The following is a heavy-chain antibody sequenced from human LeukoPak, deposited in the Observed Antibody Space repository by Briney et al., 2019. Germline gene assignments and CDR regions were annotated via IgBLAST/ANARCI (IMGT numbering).Heavy chain of an antibody. CDR2: IWYDGSNK. CDR3: ARDENSSGWHPLDY. J-gene: IGHJ4*02. D-gene: IGHD6-19*01. Sequence: QPGGSLRLSCAASGFTLSSYGMHWVRQAPGKGLEWVAVIWYDGSNKYYADSVKGRFTISRDNSKNTLYLQMNSLRAEDTAVYYCARDENSSGWHPLDYWGQGTLVTVSS. CDR1: GFTLSSYG. V-gene: IGHV3-33*01.